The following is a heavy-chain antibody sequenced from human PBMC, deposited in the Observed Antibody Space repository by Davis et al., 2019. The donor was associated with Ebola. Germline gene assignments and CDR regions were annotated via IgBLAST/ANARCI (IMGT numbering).Heavy chain of an antibody. CDR2: ISAYNGNT. J-gene: IGHJ4*02. Sequence: ASVKVSCKASGYTFTSYGISWVRQAPGQGLEWMGWISAYNGNTNYAQKFQGRVTMTRDTSTSTVYMELSSLRSEDTAVYYCATGYSNYQPRHWGQGTLVTVSS. D-gene: IGHD4-11*01. V-gene: IGHV1-18*01. CDR3: ATGYSNYQPRH. CDR1: GYTFTSYG.